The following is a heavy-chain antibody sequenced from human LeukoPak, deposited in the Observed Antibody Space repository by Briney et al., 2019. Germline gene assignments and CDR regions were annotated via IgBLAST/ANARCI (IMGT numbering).Heavy chain of an antibody. CDR2: IKQDGSEK. CDR1: GGSISSYY. V-gene: IGHV3-7*01. Sequence: ETLSLTCTVSGGSISSYYWSWVRQAPGKGLEWVANIKQDGSEKYYVDSVKGRFTISRDNAKNSLYLQMNSLRAEDTAVYYCARIAVAGPFDYWGQGTLVTVSS. CDR3: ARIAVAGPFDY. J-gene: IGHJ4*02. D-gene: IGHD6-19*01.